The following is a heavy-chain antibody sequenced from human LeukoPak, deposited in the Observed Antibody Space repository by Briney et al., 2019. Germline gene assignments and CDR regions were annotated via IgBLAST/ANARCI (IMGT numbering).Heavy chain of an antibody. CDR2: IYHSGST. J-gene: IGHJ5*02. V-gene: IGHV4-59*12. D-gene: IGHD2-2*01. CDR3: ARSSIVVVPAANYNWFDP. CDR1: GGSFGNYY. Sequence: SETLSLTCTVSGGSFGNYYWSWIRQPPGKGLEWIGYIYHSGSTYYNPSLKSRVTISVDRSKNQFSLKLSSVTAADTAVYYCARSSIVVVPAANYNWFDPWGQGTLVTVSS.